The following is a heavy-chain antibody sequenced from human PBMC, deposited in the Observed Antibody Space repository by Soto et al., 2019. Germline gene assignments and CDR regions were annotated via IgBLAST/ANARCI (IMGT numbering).Heavy chain of an antibody. CDR1: GYTFTSYG. J-gene: IGHJ6*03. Sequence: QVQLVQSGAEVKKPGASVKVSCKASGYTFTSYGISWVRQAPGQGLEWMGWISAYNGNTNYAQKLQGRVTMTTDTSTSTAYLELRSRRSDDTAVYYGARDGRVKYYGSVSFPYYYYYYMDVWGKGTTVSVSS. V-gene: IGHV1-18*01. CDR2: ISAYNGNT. D-gene: IGHD3-10*01. CDR3: ARDGRVKYYGSVSFPYYYYYYMDV.